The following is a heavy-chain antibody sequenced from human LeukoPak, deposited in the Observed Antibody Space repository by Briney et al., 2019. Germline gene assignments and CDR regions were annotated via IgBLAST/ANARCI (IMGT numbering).Heavy chain of an antibody. D-gene: IGHD1-20*01. CDR3: ARRVNWSFDY. Sequence: SATLSLTCTVSGDSISSSTYYWGWIRQPPGKGLEWIGIIYYSGSTYYNPSLKSRVTISVDTSKNQCSLKLSSVTAADTAVYYCARRVNWSFDYWGQGALVTVSS. V-gene: IGHV4-39*01. CDR2: IYYSGST. CDR1: GDSISSSTYY. J-gene: IGHJ4*02.